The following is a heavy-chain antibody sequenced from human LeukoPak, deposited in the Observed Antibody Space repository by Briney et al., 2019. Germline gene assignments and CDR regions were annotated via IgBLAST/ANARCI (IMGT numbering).Heavy chain of an antibody. V-gene: IGHV3-30*02. CDR1: GFTFSSYG. J-gene: IGHJ4*02. CDR2: TLYDGINT. D-gene: IGHD3-10*01. Sequence: GGSLRLSCAASGFTFSSYGLHWVRQAPGKGLEWVAFTLYDGINTYYADSVKGRFTISRDNSKNTMYLQMDSLRDDDTAVYYCAKIPPVYYIGSGSFADYWGQGTLVTVSS. CDR3: AKIPPVYYIGSGSFADY.